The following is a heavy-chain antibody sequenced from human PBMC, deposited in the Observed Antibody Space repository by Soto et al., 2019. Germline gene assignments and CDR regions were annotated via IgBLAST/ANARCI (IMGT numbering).Heavy chain of an antibody. J-gene: IGHJ4*02. CDR1: GFTFSSYA. CDR3: ARVPTVVTTAYYFDY. D-gene: IGHD4-17*01. CDR2: ISYDGSNK. V-gene: IGHV3-30-3*01. Sequence: QVQLVESGGGVVQPGRSLRLSCAASGFTFSSYAMHWVRQAPGKGLEWVAVISYDGSNKYYADSVKGRFTISRDNSKNTLYLQMNSLRAEDTAVYYCARVPTVVTTAYYFDYWCQGPLVTVSS.